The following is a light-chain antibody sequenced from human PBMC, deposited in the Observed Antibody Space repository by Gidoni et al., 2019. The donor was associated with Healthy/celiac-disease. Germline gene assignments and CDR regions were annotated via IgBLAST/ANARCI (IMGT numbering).Light chain of an antibody. CDR3: QQRSNWPGRT. CDR1: QSVSSY. Sequence: EIVLTQSPATLSLSPGERATLPCRASQSVSSYLAWYQQKPGQAPRLLIYDASNRATGIPARFSGSGSGTDFTLTISSLEPEDFAVYYCQQRSNWPGRTFGPGTKVDIK. J-gene: IGKJ3*01. V-gene: IGKV3-11*01. CDR2: DAS.